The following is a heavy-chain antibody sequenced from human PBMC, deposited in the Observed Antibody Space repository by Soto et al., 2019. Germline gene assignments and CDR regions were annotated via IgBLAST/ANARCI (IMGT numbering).Heavy chain of an antibody. J-gene: IGHJ5*02. CDR3: ARGEIYSSSGLSA. D-gene: IGHD6-6*01. CDR2: IWYDGSNK. V-gene: IGHV3-33*01. Sequence: GGPLRVSCAAAGFTSSSYGMHCVSKAPGKGLEWVAVIWYDGSNKYYADSVKGRFTISRDNSKNTLYLQMNSLRAEDTAVYYCARGEIYSSSGLSAWGQGALVTVSS. CDR1: GFTSSSYG.